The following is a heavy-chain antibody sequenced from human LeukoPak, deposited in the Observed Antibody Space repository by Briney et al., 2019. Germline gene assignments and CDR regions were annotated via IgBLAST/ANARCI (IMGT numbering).Heavy chain of an antibody. Sequence: GGSLRLSCAASGFTFSAYAMSWVRQAPGKGLEWVSSISGSGGGTFYADSVKGRFTISRDNSKNTVYLQMNSLRAEDMAVYYCAKEGPVSIKGGQTDYWGQGTLVTVSS. CDR3: AKEGPVSIKGGQTDY. CDR1: GFTFSAYA. V-gene: IGHV3-23*01. J-gene: IGHJ4*02. D-gene: IGHD6-6*01. CDR2: ISGSGGGT.